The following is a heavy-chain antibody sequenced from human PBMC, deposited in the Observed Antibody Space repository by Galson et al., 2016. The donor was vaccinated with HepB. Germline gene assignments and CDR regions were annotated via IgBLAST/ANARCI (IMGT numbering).Heavy chain of an antibody. CDR1: GFTFDDYA. CDR2: ISWNSGSI. Sequence: SLRLSCAASGFTFDDYAMHWVRQTPGKGLEWVSGISWNSGSIGYADSVKGRFTVSRDNAKNSLYLQMNSLRAEDTALYYCAKDTQRSSGWNLYYYYYGMDVWGQGTTVTVSS. J-gene: IGHJ6*02. CDR3: AKDTQRSSGWNLYYYYYGMDV. D-gene: IGHD6-19*01. V-gene: IGHV3-9*01.